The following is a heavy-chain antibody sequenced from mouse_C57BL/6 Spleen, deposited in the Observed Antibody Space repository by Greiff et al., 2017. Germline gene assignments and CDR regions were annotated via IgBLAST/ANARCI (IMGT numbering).Heavy chain of an antibody. CDR1: GYTFTSYW. CDR3: ASRTPNWEGAY. V-gene: IGHV1-50*01. CDR2: IDPSDSYT. J-gene: IGHJ3*01. D-gene: IGHD4-1*01. Sequence: QVQLQQPGAELVKPGASVKLSCKASGYTFTSYWMQWVKQRPGQGLEWIGEIDPSDSYTNYNQKFKGKATLTVDTSSSTAYMQLSSLTSEDSAVYYCASRTPNWEGAYWGQGTLVTVSA.